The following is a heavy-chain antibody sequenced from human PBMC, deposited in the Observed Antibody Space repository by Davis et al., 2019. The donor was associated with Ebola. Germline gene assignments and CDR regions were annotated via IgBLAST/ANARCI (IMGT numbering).Heavy chain of an antibody. CDR1: GFTFSSYG. CDR2: IWYDGSNK. CDR3: ARDRDGFWSGYSNWFDP. J-gene: IGHJ5*02. Sequence: GESLKISCAASGFTFSSYGMHWVRQAPGKGLEWVALIWYDGSNKYYADSMKGRFTISRDNSKNTVYLQMNSLRAEDTAVYYCARDRDGFWSGYSNWFDPWGQGTLVTVSS. V-gene: IGHV3-33*01. D-gene: IGHD3-3*01.